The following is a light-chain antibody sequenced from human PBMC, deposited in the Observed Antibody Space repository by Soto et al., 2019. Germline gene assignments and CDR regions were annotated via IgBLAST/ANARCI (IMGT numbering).Light chain of an antibody. CDR1: SGHSSYA. V-gene: IGLV4-69*01. J-gene: IGLJ1*01. CDR2: VNSDGSH. CDR3: QTWGTGILV. Sequence: QPVLTQSPSASASLGASVKITCTLSSGHSSYAIAWHQQQPEKGPRYLMKVNSDGSHNKGDGIPDRFSGSSSGAERYLTISSLQSEDEADYYCQTWGTGILVFGTGTKVTVL.